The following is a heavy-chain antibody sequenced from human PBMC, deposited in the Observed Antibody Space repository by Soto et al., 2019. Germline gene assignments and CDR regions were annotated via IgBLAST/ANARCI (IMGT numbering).Heavy chain of an antibody. Sequence: GAAVKVSCKASGGTFSSYAISGVRQAPGQGLEWMGGIIPIFGTANYAQKFQGRVTITADESTSTAYMELSSLRSEDTAVYYCARAPNYSRNIAVAGTDYWGQGTLVTVYS. J-gene: IGHJ4*02. CDR3: ARAPNYSRNIAVAGTDY. D-gene: IGHD6-19*01. CDR2: IIPIFGTA. V-gene: IGHV1-69*13. CDR1: GGTFSSYA.